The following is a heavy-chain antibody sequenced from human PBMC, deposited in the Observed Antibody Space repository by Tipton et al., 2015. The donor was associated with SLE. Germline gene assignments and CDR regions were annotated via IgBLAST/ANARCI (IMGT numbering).Heavy chain of an antibody. Sequence: SLRLSCAASGFTFSDYYMNWVRQAPGKGLEWVSSISSSSTIYYADSVKGRFTISRDNAKNSLYLQMNSLRAEDTAVYYCAKDQGAADDYWGQGTLVTVSS. J-gene: IGHJ4*02. CDR3: AKDQGAADDY. D-gene: IGHD6-13*01. V-gene: IGHV3-69-1*01. CDR1: GFTFSDYY. CDR2: ISSSSTI.